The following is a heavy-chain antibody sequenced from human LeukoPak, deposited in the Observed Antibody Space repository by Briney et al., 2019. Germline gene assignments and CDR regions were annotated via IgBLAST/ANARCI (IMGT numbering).Heavy chain of an antibody. CDR3: ASSFGSSSWYYFDY. D-gene: IGHD6-13*01. CDR2: ISAYNGNT. J-gene: IGHJ4*02. Sequence: ASVKVSCKASVYTFTNYSISWVRQAPGQGLEWMGWISAYNGNTDYAQKLQGRVTMTTDTSTSTAYMELRSLRSDGTAVYYCASSFGSSSWYYFDYWGQGTLVTVSS. V-gene: IGHV1-18*01. CDR1: VYTFTNYS.